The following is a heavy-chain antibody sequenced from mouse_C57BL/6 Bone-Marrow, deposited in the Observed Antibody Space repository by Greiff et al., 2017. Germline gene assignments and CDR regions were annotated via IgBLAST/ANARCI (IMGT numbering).Heavy chain of an antibody. CDR1: GYTFTSYW. V-gene: IGHV1-64*01. CDR3: AREYYNYYAMDY. J-gene: IGHJ4*01. D-gene: IGHD1-1*01. CDR2: IHPNSGST. Sequence: QIQLQQPGAELVKPGASVKLSCKASGYTFTSYWMHWVKQRPGQGLEWIGMIHPNSGSTNYNEKFKSKATLTVDQSSSTAYLQSSSLTSEDSAVYYCAREYYNYYAMDYWGQGTSVTGSS.